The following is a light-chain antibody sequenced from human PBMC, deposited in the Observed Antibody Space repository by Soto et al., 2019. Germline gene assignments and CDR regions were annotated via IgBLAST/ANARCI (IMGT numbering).Light chain of an antibody. CDR1: QGISSW. Sequence: DIQMTQSPSSVSASVGDRVTITCRASQGISSWLAWYQQKPGKAPKLLIYAASSLQSGVPSRFRGSGSGTNFPLTNRSPPPGNFATYYCQKANRFPPPFGGGTKVEIK. CDR3: QKANRFPPP. V-gene: IGKV1D-12*01. J-gene: IGKJ4*01. CDR2: AAS.